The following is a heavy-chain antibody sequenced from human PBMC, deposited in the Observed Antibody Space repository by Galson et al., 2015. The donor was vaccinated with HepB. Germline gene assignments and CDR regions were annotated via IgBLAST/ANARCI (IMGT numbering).Heavy chain of an antibody. D-gene: IGHD4-23*01. CDR2: TYYGPRWFD. Sequence: CAISGDSVSSNSAAWTWLRKSPSRGLQWLGRTYYGPRWFDDYAFSVKSRITINADTSKNQFSLHLTSVTPEDTAVYYCARQWRGTTVADDAFDIWGQGTMVTVSS. V-gene: IGHV6-1*01. CDR3: ARQWRGTTVADDAFDI. CDR1: GDSVSSNSAA. J-gene: IGHJ3*02.